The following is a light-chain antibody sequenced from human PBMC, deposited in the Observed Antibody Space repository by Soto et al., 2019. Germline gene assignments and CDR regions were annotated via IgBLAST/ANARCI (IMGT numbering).Light chain of an antibody. CDR2: GNS. CDR1: SSNIGAGYD. V-gene: IGLV1-40*01. Sequence: QSVLTQPPSVSGAPGQRVTISCTGSSSNIGAGYDVHWYQQLPGTAPKLLIYGNSNRPSGVPDRFSGSKSSTSASLTITGLQADDAADYCCPSYDSSLSGAVFGGGTQLTVL. CDR3: PSYDSSLSGAV. J-gene: IGLJ7*01.